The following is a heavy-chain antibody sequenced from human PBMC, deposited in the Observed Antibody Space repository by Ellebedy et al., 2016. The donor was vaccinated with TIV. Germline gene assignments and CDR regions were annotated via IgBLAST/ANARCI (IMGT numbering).Heavy chain of an antibody. Sequence: SVKVSCKASGATFSAYGISWVRQAPGQGLEWMGGIIAIFGTTNYAQKFQGRVTITADESTSTAYMELSSLTSEDTAIYYCARSGSYRPDYFHYWGQGTLVTVSS. J-gene: IGHJ1*01. V-gene: IGHV1-69*13. D-gene: IGHD1-26*01. CDR3: ARSGSYRPDYFHY. CDR2: IIAIFGTT. CDR1: GATFSAYG.